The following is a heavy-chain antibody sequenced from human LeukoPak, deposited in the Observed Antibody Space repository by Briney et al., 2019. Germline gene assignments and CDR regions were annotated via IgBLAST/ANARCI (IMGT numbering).Heavy chain of an antibody. V-gene: IGHV5-51*01. CDR3: ASPPPYDSSGYASPEYFQH. J-gene: IGHJ1*01. D-gene: IGHD3-22*01. CDR2: IYPGDSDT. CDR1: GYSFTSYW. Sequence: GESLKISCKGSGYSFTSYWIGWVRQMPGKGLEWMGIIYPGDSDTRYSPSFQGQVTISADKSISTAYLQWSSLKASDTAMYYCASPPPYDSSGYASPEYFQHWGPGTLVTVSS.